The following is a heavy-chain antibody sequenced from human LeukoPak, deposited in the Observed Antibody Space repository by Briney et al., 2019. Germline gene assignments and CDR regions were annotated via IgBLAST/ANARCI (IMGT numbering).Heavy chain of an antibody. Sequence: KSSETLSLTCTVSGGSISSGSYYWSWIRQPAGKGLEWIGRIYTSGSTNYNPSLKSRVTISVDTSKNQFSLKLSSVTDADTAVYYCVTSPSGYPPVAFDYWGQGTLVTVSS. V-gene: IGHV4-61*02. CDR1: GGSISSGSYY. CDR2: IYTSGST. J-gene: IGHJ4*02. D-gene: IGHD3-22*01. CDR3: VTSPSGYPPVAFDY.